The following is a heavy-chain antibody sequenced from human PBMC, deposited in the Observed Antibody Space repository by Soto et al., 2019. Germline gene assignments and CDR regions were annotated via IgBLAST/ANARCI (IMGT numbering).Heavy chain of an antibody. CDR3: ARGLEFNGMDV. V-gene: IGHV4-38-2*01. Sequence: PSETLSLTCAVSGYSIGSGYYWGWIRQSPGKGLEWIGTIFHSGSTYHNPSLRSRVTISLDTSNNQFSLRLTAVTAADTAVYYCARGLEFNGMDVWGQGTTVTVSS. CDR1: GYSIGSGYY. D-gene: IGHD3-10*01. J-gene: IGHJ6*02. CDR2: IFHSGST.